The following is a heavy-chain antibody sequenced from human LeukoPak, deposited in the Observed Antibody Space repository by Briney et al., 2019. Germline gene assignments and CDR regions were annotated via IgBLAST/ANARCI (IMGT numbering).Heavy chain of an antibody. J-gene: IGHJ4*02. V-gene: IGHV3-23*01. CDR2: ISGSGGST. D-gene: IGHD1-26*01. Sequence: GGSLTLSCAASGFTFTNYAMSWVRQAPGKGLEWISAISGSGGSTYYSDSVKGRFTISRDNAKNSLYLQMNSLRAEDAAVYYCARGVGATPAFFDYWGQGTLVTVSS. CDR3: ARGVGATPAFFDY. CDR1: GFTFTNYA.